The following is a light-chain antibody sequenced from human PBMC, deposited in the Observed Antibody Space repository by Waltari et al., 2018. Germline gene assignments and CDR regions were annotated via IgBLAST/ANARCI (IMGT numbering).Light chain of an antibody. Sequence: DIQLTQSPSSLSASVGDRVTITCRASQSVTSYLNWYQQKPGKAPKLLIHTASTLQSGVPSRCSGSGSGTAFTLTISSLQPEDFATYHCQQSYSVPRTFGPGTKVGVK. J-gene: IGKJ3*01. V-gene: IGKV1-39*01. CDR1: QSVTSY. CDR3: QQSYSVPRT. CDR2: TAS.